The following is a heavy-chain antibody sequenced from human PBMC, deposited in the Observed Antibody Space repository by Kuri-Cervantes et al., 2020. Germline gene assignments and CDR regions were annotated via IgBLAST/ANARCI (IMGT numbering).Heavy chain of an antibody. J-gene: IGHJ4*02. V-gene: IGHV4-34*09. CDR2: INHSGST. D-gene: IGHD3-10*01. CDR1: GGSFSGYY. CDR3: ARGKTVYGSGSLYFDY. Sequence: SETLSLTCAVYGGSFSGYYWSWIRQPPEKGLEWIGEINHSGSTYYNPSLKSRVTISVDTSKNQFSLKLSSVTAADTAVHYCARGKTVYGSGSLYFDYWGQGTLVTVSS.